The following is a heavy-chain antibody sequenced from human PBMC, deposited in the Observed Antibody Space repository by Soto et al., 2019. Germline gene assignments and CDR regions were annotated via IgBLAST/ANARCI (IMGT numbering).Heavy chain of an antibody. J-gene: IGHJ6*02. V-gene: IGHV3-53*01. CDR1: GFTVSSNY. CDR3: ARAFYSKHYYYYGMDV. D-gene: IGHD4-4*01. CDR2: IYSGGST. Sequence: GGSLRLSCAASGFTVSSNYMSWVRQAPGKGLEWVSVIYSGGSTYYADSVKGRFTISRDNSKNTLYLQMNSLRAEDTAVYYCARAFYSKHYYYYGMDVWGQGTTVTVSS.